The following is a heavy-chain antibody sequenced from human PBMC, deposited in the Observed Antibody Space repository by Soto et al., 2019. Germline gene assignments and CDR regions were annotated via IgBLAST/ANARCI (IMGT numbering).Heavy chain of an antibody. J-gene: IGHJ5*02. CDR1: GGSISSGGYY. Sequence: SETLSLTCTVSGGSISSGGYYWSWIRQHPGKGLEWIGYIYYSGSTYYNPSLKSRVTISVDTSKNQFSLKLSSVTAADTAVYYCARDLGVVTAPNWFDPWGQGTLVTVSS. CDR3: ARDLGVVTAPNWFDP. V-gene: IGHV4-31*03. CDR2: IYYSGST. D-gene: IGHD2-21*02.